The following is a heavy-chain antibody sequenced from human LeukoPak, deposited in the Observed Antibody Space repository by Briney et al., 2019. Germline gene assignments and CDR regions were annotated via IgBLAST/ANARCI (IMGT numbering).Heavy chain of an antibody. CDR2: IYTSGSA. CDR3: ARVDYGDYSQDFDY. Sequence: SQTLSLTCTVSGGSISSGSYYWSWIRQPAGKGLEWSGRIYTSGSANYNPSLKSRVTISVDTSKNQFSLKLSSVTAADTAVYYCARVDYGDYSQDFDYWGQGTLVTVSS. D-gene: IGHD4-17*01. J-gene: IGHJ4*02. V-gene: IGHV4-61*02. CDR1: GGSISSGSYY.